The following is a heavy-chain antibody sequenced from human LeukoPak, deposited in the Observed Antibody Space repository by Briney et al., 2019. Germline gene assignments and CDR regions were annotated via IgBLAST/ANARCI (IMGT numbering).Heavy chain of an antibody. D-gene: IGHD4-4*01. Sequence: GGSLRLSCAASGFSFSSDAMSWVRQAPGKGLEWVSAISGSGGSTYYADSVKGRFTISRDNSKNTLYLQMNSLRAEDTAVYYCAKGIKPYSNYVRSGFDPWGQGTLVTVSS. CDR1: GFSFSSDA. J-gene: IGHJ5*02. CDR2: ISGSGGST. CDR3: AKGIKPYSNYVRSGFDP. V-gene: IGHV3-23*01.